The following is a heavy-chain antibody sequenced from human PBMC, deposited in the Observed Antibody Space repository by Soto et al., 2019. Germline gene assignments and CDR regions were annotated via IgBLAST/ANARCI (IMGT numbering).Heavy chain of an antibody. CDR2: INHSGST. CDR3: ARASGIAAANPYYYYGMDV. D-gene: IGHD6-13*01. Sequence: SETRCLTCAVYGGYFSGYYWSGIRQPPGKGLEWIGEINHSGSTNYNPSLKSRVTISVDTSKNQFSLKLSSVTAADTAVYYCARASGIAAANPYYYYGMDVWGQGTTVTVSS. CDR1: GGYFSGYY. V-gene: IGHV4-34*01. J-gene: IGHJ6*02.